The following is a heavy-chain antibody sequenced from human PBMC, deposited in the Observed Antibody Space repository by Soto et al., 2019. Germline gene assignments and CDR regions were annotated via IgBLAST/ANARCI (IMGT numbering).Heavy chain of an antibody. CDR3: ARGLSGYDFRSYWYFDL. V-gene: IGHV1-69*01. CDR2: IIPIFGTA. Sequence: QVQLVQSGAEVKKPGSSVKVSCKASGGTFSSYAIRWVRQAPGQGLEWMGGIIPIFGTANYAQKFQGRVTITADESTSTAYMELSSLRSEDTAVYYCARGLSGYDFRSYWYFDLWGRGTLVTVSS. CDR1: GGTFSSYA. J-gene: IGHJ2*01. D-gene: IGHD5-12*01.